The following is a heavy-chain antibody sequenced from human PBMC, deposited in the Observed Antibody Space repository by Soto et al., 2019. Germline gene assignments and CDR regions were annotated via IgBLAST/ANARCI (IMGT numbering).Heavy chain of an antibody. J-gene: IGHJ6*03. CDR2: IYYSGST. V-gene: IGHV4-39*01. D-gene: IGHD1-26*01. CDR1: GGSISSSSYY. Sequence: SETLSLTCTVSGGSISSSSYYWGWIRQPPGKGLEWIGSIYYSGSTYYNPSLKSRVTISVDTSKNQFSLKLSSVTAADTAVYYCARVGHYYYYYYMDVWGKGTTVTVAS. CDR3: ARVGHYYYYYYMDV.